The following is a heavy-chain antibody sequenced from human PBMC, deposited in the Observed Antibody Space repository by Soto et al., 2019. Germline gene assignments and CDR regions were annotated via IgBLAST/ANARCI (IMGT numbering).Heavy chain of an antibody. CDR1: GYSFTSYW. Sequence: GESLKISCKGSGYSFTSYWISWVRQMPGKGLEWMGRIDPSDSYTNYSPSFQGHVTISADKSISTAYLQWSSLKASDTAMYYCAATRRGRGAKTPGYYYYGLDVWGQGTTVTVSS. CDR3: AATRRGRGAKTPGYYYYGLDV. D-gene: IGHD1-26*01. CDR2: IDPSDSYT. J-gene: IGHJ6*02. V-gene: IGHV5-10-1*01.